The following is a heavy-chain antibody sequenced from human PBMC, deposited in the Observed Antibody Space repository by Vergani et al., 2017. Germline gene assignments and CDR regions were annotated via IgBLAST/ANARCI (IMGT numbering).Heavy chain of an antibody. CDR3: ARDPSLWFGEFALDY. V-gene: IGHV1-18*01. D-gene: IGHD3-10*01. Sequence: QVQLVQAGAEVKKPGASVKVSCQASGYTFTSYGISWVRQAPGQGLEWMGWISAYNGNTNYAQKLQGRVTMTTDTSTSTAFMELRSLRSDDTAVYYCARDPSLWFGEFALDYWGQGTLVTVSS. J-gene: IGHJ4*02. CDR1: GYTFTSYG. CDR2: ISAYNGNT.